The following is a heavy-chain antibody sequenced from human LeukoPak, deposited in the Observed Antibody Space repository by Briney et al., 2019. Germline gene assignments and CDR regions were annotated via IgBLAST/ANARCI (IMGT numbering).Heavy chain of an antibody. CDR2: IIPILGIA. J-gene: IGHJ3*02. CDR1: GGTFSSYA. V-gene: IGHV1-69*04. CDR3: AGYGDYVVDDAFDI. Sequence: GASVKVSCKASGGTFSSYAISWVRQAPGQGLEWMGRIIPILGIANYAQKFQGRVTITADKSTSTAYMELSSLRSEDTTVYYCAGYGDYVVDDAFDIWGQGTMVTVSS. D-gene: IGHD4-17*01.